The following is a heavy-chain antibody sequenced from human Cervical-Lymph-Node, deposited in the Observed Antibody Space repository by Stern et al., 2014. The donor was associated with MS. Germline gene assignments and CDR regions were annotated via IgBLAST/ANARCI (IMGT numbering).Heavy chain of an antibody. J-gene: IGHJ4*02. CDR1: GFTFSHFS. CDR2: ISKYSPHI. D-gene: IGHD4-17*01. V-gene: IGHV3-21*01. CDR3: ARARVGDYARSPHLDS. Sequence: EVQLVESGGGLVKPGASLRLSCDASGFTFSHFSINWVRQAPGQGLEWISSISKYSPHIYDAASVEGRFPISRDSAKDSVSLPMDSLRAEDTAVYYCARARVGDYARSPHLDSWGQGTLVTVSS.